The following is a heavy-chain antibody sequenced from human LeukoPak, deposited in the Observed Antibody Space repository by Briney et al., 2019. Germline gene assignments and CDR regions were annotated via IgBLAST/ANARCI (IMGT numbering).Heavy chain of an antibody. Sequence: GGALKVSCKASGYTFTSYAISWVRQAPGQGLEWMGWIIGYNGNTKYAQKVQGRVTMTTDTTTSTAYMELRSLRSDDTAVYYCARGYSYGSDYYYGMDVWGQGTTVTVSS. CDR2: IIGYNGNT. D-gene: IGHD5-18*01. J-gene: IGHJ6*02. CDR1: GYTFTSYA. CDR3: ARGYSYGSDYYYGMDV. V-gene: IGHV1-18*01.